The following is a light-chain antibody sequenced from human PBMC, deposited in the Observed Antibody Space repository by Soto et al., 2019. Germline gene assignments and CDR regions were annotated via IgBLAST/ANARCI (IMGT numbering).Light chain of an antibody. Sequence: EIVLTQSPGTLSLSPGERATLSCGASQSLSSSHLAWYQQKPGQAPRLLIYGASSRATGIPDRFSGSGSGTEFTLSISRLEPEDFAVYYCQQYGTSPRGTFGQGTKVDIK. CDR3: QQYGTSPRGT. CDR2: GAS. CDR1: QSLSSSH. V-gene: IGKV3-20*01. J-gene: IGKJ1*01.